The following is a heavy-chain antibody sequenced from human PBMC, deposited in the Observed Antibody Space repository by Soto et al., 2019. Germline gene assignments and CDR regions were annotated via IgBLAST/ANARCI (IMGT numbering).Heavy chain of an antibody. Sequence: QVQLVQSGAEVKKPGSSVKVSRKASGGTFSSYAISWVRQAPGQGLEWMGGIIPIFGTANYAQKFQGRVTITADESTSTAYMELSSLRSEDTAVYYCARRGTDSSGYYYVDYWGQGTLVTVSS. J-gene: IGHJ4*02. CDR3: ARRGTDSSGYYYVDY. CDR2: IIPIFGTA. V-gene: IGHV1-69*01. CDR1: GGTFSSYA. D-gene: IGHD3-22*01.